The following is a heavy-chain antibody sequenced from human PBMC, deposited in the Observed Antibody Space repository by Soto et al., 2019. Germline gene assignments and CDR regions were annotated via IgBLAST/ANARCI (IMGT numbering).Heavy chain of an antibody. CDR2: ISYDGSNK. J-gene: IGHJ6*02. CDR3: ARAGGGMDV. V-gene: IGHV3-30-3*01. Sequence: QVQLVESGGGVVQPGRSLRLSCAASGFTFSSYAMHWVHQAPGKGLEWVAVISYDGSNKYYADSVKGRFTISRDNSKNTLYLQMNSLRAEDTAVYYCARAGGGMDVWGQGTTVTVSS. CDR1: GFTFSSYA. D-gene: IGHD3-16*01.